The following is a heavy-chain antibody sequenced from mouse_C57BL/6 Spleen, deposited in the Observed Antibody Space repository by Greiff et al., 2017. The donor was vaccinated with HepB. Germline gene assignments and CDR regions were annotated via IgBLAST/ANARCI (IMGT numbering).Heavy chain of an antibody. CDR1: GYTFTSYW. V-gene: IGHV1-52*01. D-gene: IGHD1-1*01. Sequence: QVQLQQPGAELVRPGSSVKLSCKASGYTFTSYWMHWVKQRPIQGLEWIGNIDPSDSENHYNQKCKDKATLTVDKSTSTADMQLSSLTSKDSAVRYGARSRNDSYKFDYWGQGTTLTVSS. CDR2: IDPSDSEN. J-gene: IGHJ2*01. CDR3: ARSRNDSYKFDY.